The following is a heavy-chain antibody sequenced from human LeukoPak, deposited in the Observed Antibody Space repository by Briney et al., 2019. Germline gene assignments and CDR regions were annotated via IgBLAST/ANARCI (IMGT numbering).Heavy chain of an antibody. CDR3: AKSGRNYYYYVDV. V-gene: IGHV3-20*04. CDR2: INWNGGST. CDR1: GFTFDDYG. D-gene: IGHD2-15*01. J-gene: IGHJ6*03. Sequence: GGSLRLSCAASGFTFDDYGMSWVRQAPGKGLEWVSGINWNGGSTGYADSVKGRFTISRDNAKNSLYLQMNSLRAEDTALYYCAKSGRNYYYYVDVWGKGTTVTVSS.